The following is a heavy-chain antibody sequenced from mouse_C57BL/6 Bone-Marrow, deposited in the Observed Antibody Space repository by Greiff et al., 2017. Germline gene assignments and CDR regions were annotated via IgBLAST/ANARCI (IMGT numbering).Heavy chain of an antibody. J-gene: IGHJ1*03. CDR1: GYTFTSYW. V-gene: IGHV1-61*01. CDR2: IYPSDSET. Sequence: VQLQESGAELVRPGSSVKLSCKASGYTFTSYWMDWVKQRPGQGLEWIGNIYPSDSETHYNQKFKDKATLTVDKSSSTAYMQLSSLTSEDSAVYYCAMARYWYFDVWGTGTTVTVSS. CDR3: AMARYWYFDV.